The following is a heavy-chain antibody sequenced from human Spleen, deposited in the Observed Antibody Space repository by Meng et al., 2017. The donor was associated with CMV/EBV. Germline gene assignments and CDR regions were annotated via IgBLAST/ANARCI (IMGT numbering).Heavy chain of an antibody. V-gene: IGHV3-48*03. CDR3: ARQWDYGYNSLDY. J-gene: IGHJ4*02. CDR1: GFIFNNYE. Sequence: GGSLRLSCAASGFIFNNYEMNWVRQAPGMGLEWVSYISSSGSSIYYADSVKGRFTISRDNAKNSFFLQMNSLRVGDTAVYYCARQWDYGYNSLDYWGQGTLVTVSS. CDR2: ISSSGSSI. D-gene: IGHD3-16*01.